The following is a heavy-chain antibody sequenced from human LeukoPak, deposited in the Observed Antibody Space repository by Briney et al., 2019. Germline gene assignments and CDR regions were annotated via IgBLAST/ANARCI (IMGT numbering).Heavy chain of an antibody. CDR1: GFTFSNAW. D-gene: IGHD3-22*01. J-gene: IGHJ4*02. CDR2: IKSKTDGGTT. Sequence: GGSLRLSCAASGFTFSNAWMSWVRQAPGKGLEWVGRIKSKTDGGTTDYAAPVKGRFTISRGDSKNTLYLQMNSLKTEDTAVYYCTTDPNPYYYDSSGSLQFDYWGQGTLVTVSS. CDR3: TTDPNPYYYDSSGSLQFDY. V-gene: IGHV3-15*01.